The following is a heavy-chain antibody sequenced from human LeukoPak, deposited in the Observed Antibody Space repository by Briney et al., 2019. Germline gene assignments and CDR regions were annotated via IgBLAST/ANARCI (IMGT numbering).Heavy chain of an antibody. V-gene: IGHV1-69*04. CDR2: IIPILGIA. CDR1: GGTFTIYA. D-gene: IGHD3-22*01. Sequence: SVTVSGKSSGGTFTIYAISWVRQAPGQGREWMGRIIPILGIANYAQKFQGRVTITADKSTSTAYMELSSLRSEDTAVYYCASRSDSSGYYFDYWGQGTLVTVSS. J-gene: IGHJ4*02. CDR3: ASRSDSSGYYFDY.